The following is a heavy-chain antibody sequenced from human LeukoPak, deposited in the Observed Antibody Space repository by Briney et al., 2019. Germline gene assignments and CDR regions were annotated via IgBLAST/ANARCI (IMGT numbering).Heavy chain of an antibody. CDR1: GFTFSSYW. CDR3: ARDSQLRSYGMDV. V-gene: IGHV3-7*01. D-gene: IGHD2/OR15-2a*01. CDR2: IKQDGSEK. J-gene: IGHJ6*02. Sequence: PGGSLRLSCAAFGFTFSSYWMSWVRQAPGKGLEWVANIKQDGSEKYYVDSVKGRFTISRDNAKNSLYLQMNSLRAEDTAVYYCARDSQLRSYGMDVWGQGTTVTVSS.